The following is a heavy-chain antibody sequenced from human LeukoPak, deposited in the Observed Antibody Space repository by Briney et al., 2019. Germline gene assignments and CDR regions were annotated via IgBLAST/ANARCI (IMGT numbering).Heavy chain of an antibody. Sequence: TGGSLRLSCAASGFSFSNYWMNWVRQAPGKGLEWVANINQDGSEKYYVDSVRGRFTISRDNAKNSLFLQMNGLRAEDTAVYYRARDGPQPGIYFDSWGQGTLVTASS. CDR2: INQDGSEK. V-gene: IGHV3-7*01. J-gene: IGHJ4*02. CDR1: GFSFSNYW. D-gene: IGHD1-26*01. CDR3: ARDGPQPGIYFDS.